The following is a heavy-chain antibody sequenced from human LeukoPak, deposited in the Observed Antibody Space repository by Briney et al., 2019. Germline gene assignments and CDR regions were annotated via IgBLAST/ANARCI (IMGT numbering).Heavy chain of an antibody. CDR2: IYPADSDT. D-gene: IGHD3-10*01. Sequence: RGESLKISYQASGYIFTNYWIGWVRQMPGKGLESMGIIYPADSDTTYSPSFQGQVTISADKSINTVYLQWSSLKASDTAMYYCARQSRDGSKTRGYYFDYWGQGTLVTVSS. V-gene: IGHV5-51*01. CDR1: GYIFTNYW. J-gene: IGHJ4*02. CDR3: ARQSRDGSKTRGYYFDY.